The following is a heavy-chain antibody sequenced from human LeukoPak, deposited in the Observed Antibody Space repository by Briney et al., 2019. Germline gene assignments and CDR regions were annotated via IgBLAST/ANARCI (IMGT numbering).Heavy chain of an antibody. V-gene: IGHV3-23*01. CDR2: ISGSGGST. J-gene: IGHJ5*02. CDR3: AKDLLRSPDYGDYGTFDP. CDR1: GFTFSSYA. D-gene: IGHD4-17*01. Sequence: GGSLRLSCAASGFTFSSYAMSWVRQAPGKGLEWVSAISGSGGSTYYADSVKGRFTISRDNSKNTLYLQMNSLRAEDTAVYYCAKDLLRSPDYGDYGTFDPWGQGTLVTVSS.